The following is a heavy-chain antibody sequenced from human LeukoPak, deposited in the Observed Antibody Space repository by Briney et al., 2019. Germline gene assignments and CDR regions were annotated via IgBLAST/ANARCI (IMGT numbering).Heavy chain of an antibody. J-gene: IGHJ1*01. CDR2: IKRETDGGTI. CDR1: GFTLNNAW. Sequence: GGSLRLSCAAPGFTLNNAWMSWVRQAPGKGLEWLGRIKRETDGGTIDYAAPVKGGFTISRDDSRNTLYLQIDSLKIEDTAVYYCTTDRYYDNSELQFQHWGQGTLVTVSA. CDR3: TTDRYYDNSELQFQH. V-gene: IGHV3-15*01. D-gene: IGHD3-22*01.